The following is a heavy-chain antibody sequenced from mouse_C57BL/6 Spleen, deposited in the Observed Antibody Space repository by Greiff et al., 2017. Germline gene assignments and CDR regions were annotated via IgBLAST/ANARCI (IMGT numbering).Heavy chain of an antibody. J-gene: IGHJ4*01. CDR3: AREGIPSMDY. Sequence: VQLQESGAELVKPGASVKISCKVSGYAFSSYWMNWVKQRPGKGLEWIGQIYPGDGDTNYNGKFKGKATLTADKSSSTAYMQLSSLTSEDSAVYFCAREGIPSMDYWGQGTSVTVSS. CDR2: IYPGDGDT. V-gene: IGHV1-80*01. CDR1: GYAFSSYW.